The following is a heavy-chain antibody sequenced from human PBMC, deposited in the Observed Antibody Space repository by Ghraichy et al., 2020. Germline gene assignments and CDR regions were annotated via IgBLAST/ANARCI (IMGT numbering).Heavy chain of an antibody. J-gene: IGHJ4*02. CDR1: GYSISSGYY. D-gene: IGHD5-12*01. CDR3: ARVRVALEYYFDY. V-gene: IGHV4-38-2*02. CDR2: IYHSGST. Sequence: SETLSLTCTVSGYSISSGYYWGWIRQPPGKGLEWIGSIYHSGSTYYNPSLKSRVTISVDTSKNQFSLKLSSVTAADTAVYYCARVRVALEYYFDYWGQGILVTVSS.